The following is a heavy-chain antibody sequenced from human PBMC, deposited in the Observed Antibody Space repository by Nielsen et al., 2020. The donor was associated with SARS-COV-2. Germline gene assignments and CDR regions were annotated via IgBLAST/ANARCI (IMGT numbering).Heavy chain of an antibody. CDR2: ISYDGSNK. CDR3: AKDWTAIVVVPSGGVDY. J-gene: IGHJ4*02. CDR1: GFTFSTYG. V-gene: IGHV3-30*18. Sequence: GGSLRLSCAASGFTFSTYGMHWVRQAPGKGLEWVAAISYDGSNKYYVDSVKGRFTISRDNSKNTLYLQMSSLREEDTAVYCCAKDWTAIVVVPSGGVDYWGQGTLVTVSS. D-gene: IGHD2-15*01.